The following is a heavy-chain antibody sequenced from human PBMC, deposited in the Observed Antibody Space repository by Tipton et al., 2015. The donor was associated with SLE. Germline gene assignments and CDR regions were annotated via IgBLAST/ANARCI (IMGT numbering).Heavy chain of an antibody. J-gene: IGHJ6*02. D-gene: IGHD6-13*01. Sequence: TLSPTCAVYGGSFSGYYWSWIRQPPGKGLEWIGEINHSGSTNYNPSLKSRVTISVDKSKNQFSLKLSSVTAADTGVYYCAGFYSSSWLPFGYYYYGMYVCGQGTTVTVSS. CDR1: GGSFSGYY. V-gene: IGHV4-34*01. CDR3: AGFYSSSWLPFGYYYYGMYV. CDR2: INHSGST.